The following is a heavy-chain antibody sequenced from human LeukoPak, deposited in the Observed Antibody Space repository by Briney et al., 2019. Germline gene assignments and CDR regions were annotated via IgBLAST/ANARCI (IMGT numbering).Heavy chain of an antibody. CDR2: IYYSGST. CDR3: ARAPQDDYGDYVGFDP. D-gene: IGHD4-17*01. J-gene: IGHJ5*02. Sequence: SETLSLTCTVSGGSITSGDYYWNWIRQPPGKGLECIGYIYYSGSTNYNPSLKSRVTISVDTSKNQFSLKVSSVTAADTAVYYCARAPQDDYGDYVGFDPWGQGTLVTVSS. CDR1: GGSITSGDYY. V-gene: IGHV4-30-4*01.